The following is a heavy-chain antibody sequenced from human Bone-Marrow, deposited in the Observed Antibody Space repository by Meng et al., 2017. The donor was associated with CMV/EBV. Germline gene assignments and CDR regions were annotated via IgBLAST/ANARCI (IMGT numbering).Heavy chain of an antibody. CDR2: ITGSGQTT. V-gene: IGHV3-23*01. J-gene: IGHJ4*02. D-gene: IGHD3-10*01. CDR1: QFTFNKHA. Sequence: GGSLRLSCAASQFTFNKHAMSWVRQAPGKGLEWVSSITGSGQTTYYADSVKGRFTVSRENSKNTLYLQMNSLRVEDTAIYYCAKDFGGSGTAIDYWGQGTLVTVSS. CDR3: AKDFGGSGTAIDY.